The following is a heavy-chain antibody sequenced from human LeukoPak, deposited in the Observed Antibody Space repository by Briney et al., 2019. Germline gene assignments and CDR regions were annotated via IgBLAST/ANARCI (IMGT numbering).Heavy chain of an antibody. Sequence: SETLSLTCTVTTGSTTPYFCNWIRQPAGKGLEWIGQISNTGSTSYLSPSLKSRVTMSVDTPKNQFSLKLTSVTAADTAVYYCARGSFGMAVWSQGTTVTVSS. V-gene: IGHV4-4*07. CDR2: ISNTGST. J-gene: IGHJ6*02. CDR1: TGSTTPYF. CDR3: ARGSFGMAV.